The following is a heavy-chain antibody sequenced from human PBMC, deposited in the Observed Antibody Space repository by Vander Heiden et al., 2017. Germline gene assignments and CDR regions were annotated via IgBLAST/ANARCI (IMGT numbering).Heavy chain of an antibody. CDR1: GFTFSDHY. V-gene: IGHV3-72*01. CDR3: ATSPSSGYN. Sequence: EVQLVESGVGLVQPGGSLRLSCVGSGFTFSDHYMDWVRQAPGKGLEWVGRIRNKAASHTTAYAASVEGRFAISRDDSKNSLYLQLNSLKTEDTAMYYCATSPSSGYNWGQGTQVTVSS. CDR2: IRNKAASHTT. J-gene: IGHJ1*01. D-gene: IGHD3-22*01.